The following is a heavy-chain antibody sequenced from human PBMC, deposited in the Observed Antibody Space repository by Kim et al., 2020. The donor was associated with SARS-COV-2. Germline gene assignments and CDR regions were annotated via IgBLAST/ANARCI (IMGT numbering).Heavy chain of an antibody. CDR1: GGSISSGGYY. CDR3: ARALGSSTSITYYYYYYGMDV. D-gene: IGHD2-2*01. J-gene: IGHJ6*02. CDR2: IYYSWST. V-gene: IGHV4-31*03. Sequence: SETLSLTCTVSGGSISSGGYYWSWIRQHPGKGLEWIGYIYYSWSTYYNPSLKSRVTISVDTSKNQFSLKLSSVTAADTAVYYCARALGSSTSITYYYYYYGMDVWGQGTTVTVSS.